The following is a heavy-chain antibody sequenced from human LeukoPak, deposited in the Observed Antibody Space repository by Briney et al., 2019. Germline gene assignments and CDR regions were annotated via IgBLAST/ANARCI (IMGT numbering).Heavy chain of an antibody. CDR2: INPSGGST. J-gene: IGHJ4*02. CDR3: ARVGSGSWFLDY. V-gene: IGHV1-46*01. Sequence: ASVKVSCKASGYTFTNYYMHWVRQAPGQGLEWVGIINPSGGSTSYAQKFQGRVTMTRDTSTSTLYMEPSSLRSEDTAVYYCARVGSGSWFLDYWGQGTLVTVSS. CDR1: GYTFTNYY. D-gene: IGHD6-13*01.